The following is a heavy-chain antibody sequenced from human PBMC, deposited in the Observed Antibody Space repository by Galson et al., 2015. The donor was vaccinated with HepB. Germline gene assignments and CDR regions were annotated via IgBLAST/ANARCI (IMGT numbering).Heavy chain of an antibody. CDR3: ARYPRGDCGGSDCYESRHGMDV. CDR2: ISTTSSYT. Sequence: SLRLSCAASGFLFSDFYMTWIRQAPGKGLEWISYISTTSSYTRYAASVQGRFTISRDNAKSSLYLRMSGLRVEDTAIYYCARYPRGDCGGSDCYESRHGMDVWGQGTTVTVSS. V-gene: IGHV3-11*03. J-gene: IGHJ6*02. D-gene: IGHD2-21*02. CDR1: GFLFSDFY.